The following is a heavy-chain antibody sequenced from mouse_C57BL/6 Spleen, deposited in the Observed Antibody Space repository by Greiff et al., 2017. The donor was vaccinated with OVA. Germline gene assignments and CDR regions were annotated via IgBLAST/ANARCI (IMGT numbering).Heavy chain of an antibody. J-gene: IGHJ3*01. CDR3: ARGHYGSSYGFAY. Sequence: QVQLKQPGAELVKPGASVKMSCKASGYTFTTYPIEWMKQNHGKSLEWIGNFHPYNDDTKYNEKFKGKATLTVEKSSSTVYLELSRLTSDDSAVYYCARGHYGSSYGFAYWGQGTLVTVSA. V-gene: IGHV1-47*01. CDR2: FHPYNDDT. D-gene: IGHD1-1*01. CDR1: GYTFTTYP.